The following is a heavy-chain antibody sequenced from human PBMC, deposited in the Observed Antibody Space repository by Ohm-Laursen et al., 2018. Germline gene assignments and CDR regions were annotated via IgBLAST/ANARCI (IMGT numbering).Heavy chain of an antibody. CDR3: ARLYGDYLSY. Sequence: SLRLSCSASGFTFSSYAMSWVRQAPGKGLEWVSAISGSGGSTYYTDSVKGRFTISRDNAKNSLYLQMNSLRAEDTAVYYCARLYGDYLSYWGQGTLVTVSS. CDR2: ISGSGGST. CDR1: GFTFSSYA. V-gene: IGHV3-23*01. D-gene: IGHD4-17*01. J-gene: IGHJ4*02.